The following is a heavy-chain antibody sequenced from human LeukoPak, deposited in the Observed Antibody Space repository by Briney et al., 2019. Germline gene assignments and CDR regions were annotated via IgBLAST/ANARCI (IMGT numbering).Heavy chain of an antibody. V-gene: IGHV7-4-1*02. D-gene: IGHD3-10*01. J-gene: IGHJ4*02. CDR3: ARTRAPYYYASGSSDF. CDR2: INTNTGSP. CDR1: GYTFTTYA. Sequence: ASVKVSCKASGYTFTTYAMNWVRQAPGQGLEWMGWINTNTGSPNYAQGFTGRFVFSLDTSVSTAYLQITGLKAEDTAVYYCARTRAPYYYASGSSDFWGQGTLVTVSS.